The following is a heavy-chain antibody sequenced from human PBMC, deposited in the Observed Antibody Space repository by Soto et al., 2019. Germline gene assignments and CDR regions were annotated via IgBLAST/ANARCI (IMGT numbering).Heavy chain of an antibody. CDR2: ISYDGSDK. V-gene: IGHV3-30*18. Sequence: QEQLVESGGGVVQPGRSLRLSCAASGFTFNTYGMHWVRQAPGKGLEWVAVISYDGSDKYYADSVKGRFIISRDNSKNTLYLQMNSLRAEDTAIYYCAKSPNFYCSSPTCYKFYFDFWGQGALVTVSS. J-gene: IGHJ4*02. CDR3: AKSPNFYCSSPTCYKFYFDF. CDR1: GFTFNTYG. D-gene: IGHD2-2*01.